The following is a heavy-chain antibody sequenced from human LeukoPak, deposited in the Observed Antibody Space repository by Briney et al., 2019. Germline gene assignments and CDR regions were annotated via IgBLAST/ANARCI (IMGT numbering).Heavy chain of an antibody. J-gene: IGHJ4*02. D-gene: IGHD2/OR15-2a*01. Sequence: PGGSLRLSCAASGFTFSNAWMSWVRQAPGKGLEWVSSISSSSSYIYYADSVKGRFTISRDNAKNSLYLQMNSLRAEDTAVYYCARAEKVIPVQGIDYWGQGTLVTVSS. CDR2: ISSSSSYI. V-gene: IGHV3-21*01. CDR3: ARAEKVIPVQGIDY. CDR1: GFTFSNAW.